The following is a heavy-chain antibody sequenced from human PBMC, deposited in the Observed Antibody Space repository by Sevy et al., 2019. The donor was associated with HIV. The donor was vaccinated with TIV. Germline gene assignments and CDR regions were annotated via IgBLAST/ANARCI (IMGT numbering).Heavy chain of an antibody. D-gene: IGHD6-6*01. CDR2: FDPEDGET. V-gene: IGHV1-24*01. CDR1: GYTLTELS. CDR3: ASSARPYSSSAGGANY. J-gene: IGHJ4*02. Sequence: ASVKVSCKVSGYTLTELSMHWVRQAPGKGLEWMGGFDPEDGETIYAQTFQGRVTMTEDTSTDTAYMELSSLRSEDTAVYYCASSARPYSSSAGGANYWGQGTLVTVSS.